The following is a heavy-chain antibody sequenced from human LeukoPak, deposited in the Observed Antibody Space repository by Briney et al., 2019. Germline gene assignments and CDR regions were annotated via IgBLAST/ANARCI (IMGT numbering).Heavy chain of an antibody. CDR3: ARDPHYHDRSGSFV. CDR2: IYYSGSA. Sequence: SQTLSLTCTVSGGSISSGDYFWSWIRQPPGKGLEWIGYIYYSGSAYYNPSLKSRVTISVDTSKNQFSLKLSPVTAADTAVYYCARDPHYHDRSGSFVWDQGTMVTVSS. J-gene: IGHJ3*01. D-gene: IGHD3-22*01. CDR1: GGSISSGDYF. V-gene: IGHV4-30-4*08.